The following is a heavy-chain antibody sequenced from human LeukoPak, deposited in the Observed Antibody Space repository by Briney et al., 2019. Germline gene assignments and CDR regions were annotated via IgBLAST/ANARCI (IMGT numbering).Heavy chain of an antibody. Sequence: GGSLRLSCAASGFTFSSYAMHWVRQAPGKGLGWVAVISYDGSNKYYADSVKGRFTISRDNSKNTLYLQMSSLRAEDTAVYYCVTSPERHDYSFDYWGQGTLVTVSS. V-gene: IGHV3-30*14. J-gene: IGHJ4*02. CDR2: ISYDGSNK. CDR1: GFTFSSYA. D-gene: IGHD3-16*01. CDR3: VTSPERHDYSFDY.